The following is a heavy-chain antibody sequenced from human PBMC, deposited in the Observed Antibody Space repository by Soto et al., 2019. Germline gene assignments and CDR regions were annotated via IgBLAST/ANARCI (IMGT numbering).Heavy chain of an antibody. CDR2: FYYNRNI. D-gene: IGHD2-8*02. Sequence: SEALFPNCTVFGGSISSLRHYWVRIRQPPGNGVEWVRRFYYNRNIYYDPSLKSRVTISVDTSKSQFSLKLSSVTAADSAVYYCGRHAERSCTAGVCFQRLYYFEYWGQGTLVTVSS. CDR3: GRHAERSCTAGVCFQRLYYFEY. CDR1: GGSISSLRHY. V-gene: IGHV4-39*01. J-gene: IGHJ4*02.